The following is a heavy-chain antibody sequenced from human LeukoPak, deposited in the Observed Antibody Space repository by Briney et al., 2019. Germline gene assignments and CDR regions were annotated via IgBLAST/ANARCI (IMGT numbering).Heavy chain of an antibody. Sequence: GGSLRLSCAASGFTFSSYEMNWVRQAPGKGLEWVSYISSSGSTIYYADSVKGRFTISRDNATNSLYLQKISLRAEDTAVYYCAELGITMIGGVWGKGTTVTISS. CDR1: GFTFSSYE. CDR2: ISSSGSTI. J-gene: IGHJ6*04. V-gene: IGHV3-48*03. CDR3: AELGITMIGGV. D-gene: IGHD3-10*02.